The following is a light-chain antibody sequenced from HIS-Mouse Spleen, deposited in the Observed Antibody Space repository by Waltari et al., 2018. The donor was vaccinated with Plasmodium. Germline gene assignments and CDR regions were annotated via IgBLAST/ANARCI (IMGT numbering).Light chain of an antibody. CDR1: ALPKNY. V-gene: IGLV3-10*01. J-gene: IGLJ3*02. Sequence: SYELTQPPSVSVSPGQTARITCSGDALPKNYAYWYQQKSGQAPVLVINEDSKRPSGIPERSSGSSSGTMATLTISGAQVEDEADYYCYSTDSSGNHRVFGGGTKLTVL. CDR2: EDS. CDR3: YSTDSSGNHRV.